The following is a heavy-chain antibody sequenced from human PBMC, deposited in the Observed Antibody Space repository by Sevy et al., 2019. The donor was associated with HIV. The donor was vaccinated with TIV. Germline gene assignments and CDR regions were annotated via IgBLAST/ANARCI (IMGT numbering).Heavy chain of an antibody. V-gene: IGHV4-31*03. CDR1: GGSISSGGYY. D-gene: IGHD3-3*01. Sequence: SETLSLTCTVSGGSISSGGYYWSWIRQHPGKGLEWIGYIYYSGSTYYNPSLKSRVTISVDTSKNQFSLKLSSVTAADTAVHYCARDYRDFWSGRYYFDYWGQGTLVTVSS. J-gene: IGHJ4*02. CDR3: ARDYRDFWSGRYYFDY. CDR2: IYYSGST.